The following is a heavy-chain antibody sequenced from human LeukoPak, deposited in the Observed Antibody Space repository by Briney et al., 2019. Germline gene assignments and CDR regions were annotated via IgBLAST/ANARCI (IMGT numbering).Heavy chain of an antibody. Sequence: SVEVSCKASGGTFSSYAISWVRQAPGQGLEWMGRIIPMFNITNYAEKFQGRVTITADKSTSTAYMELSSRRSEDTAVYYCARVGAYSGSWYYWGQGTLVTVSS. D-gene: IGHD6-13*01. CDR2: IIPMFNIT. CDR1: GGTFSSYA. V-gene: IGHV1-69*04. J-gene: IGHJ4*02. CDR3: ARVGAYSGSWYY.